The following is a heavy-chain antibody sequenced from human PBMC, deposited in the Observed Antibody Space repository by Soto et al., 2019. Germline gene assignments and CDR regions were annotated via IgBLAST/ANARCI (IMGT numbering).Heavy chain of an antibody. V-gene: IGHV1-69*13. Sequence: SVKVSCKASGGTFSRFAISWVRQAPGQGLEWMGGIIPMFGKANYAQKFQGRVTITADESTSTGYMELRSLTSEDTAVYYCARDGTLYDSNGYYYVYWGQGTLVTVSS. CDR2: IIPMFGKA. CDR1: GGTFSRFA. CDR3: ARDGTLYDSNGYYYVY. J-gene: IGHJ4*02. D-gene: IGHD3-22*01.